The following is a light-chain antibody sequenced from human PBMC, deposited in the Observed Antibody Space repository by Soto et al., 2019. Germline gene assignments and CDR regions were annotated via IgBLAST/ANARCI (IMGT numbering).Light chain of an antibody. V-gene: IGLV2-23*02. CDR1: SSDFGSYSL. CDR3: CSYAGSSTFYV. CDR2: EVS. J-gene: IGLJ1*01. Sequence: QSVLTQPASVSGSPGQSITISCTGTSSDFGSYSLVSWYQQHPGKAPKLMIYEVSKRPSGVSNRFSGSKSGNTASLTISGLQAEDEADYYCCSYAGSSTFYVFGTGTKVTVL.